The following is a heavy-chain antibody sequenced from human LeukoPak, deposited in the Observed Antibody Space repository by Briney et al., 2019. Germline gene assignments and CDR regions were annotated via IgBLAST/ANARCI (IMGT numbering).Heavy chain of an antibody. CDR2: IYPGDSDT. CDR1: GYSFTSYW. J-gene: IGHJ4*02. Sequence: GESLKISCKGSGYSFTSYWIGWVRQMPGKGLEWMGIIYPGDSDTRYSPSFQGQVTISADKSISTAYLQWSSLKASDTAMYYCARHVSSRGIAAAGTIYDYWGQGTLVTVSS. D-gene: IGHD6-13*01. V-gene: IGHV5-51*01. CDR3: ARHVSSRGIAAAGTIYDY.